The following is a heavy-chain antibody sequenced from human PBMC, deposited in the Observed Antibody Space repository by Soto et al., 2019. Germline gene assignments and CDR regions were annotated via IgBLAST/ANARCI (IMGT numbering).Heavy chain of an antibody. CDR3: ARDKERYDFWSGYGSDGMDV. CDR2: IYHSGST. J-gene: IGHJ6*02. V-gene: IGHV4-4*02. D-gene: IGHD3-3*01. CDR1: ISISNW. Sequence: ISISNWWSWVRQPPGKGLEWIGEIYHSGSTNYNPSLKSRVTISVDKSKNQFSLKLSSVTAADTAVYYCARDKERYDFWSGYGSDGMDVWGQGTTVTVSS.